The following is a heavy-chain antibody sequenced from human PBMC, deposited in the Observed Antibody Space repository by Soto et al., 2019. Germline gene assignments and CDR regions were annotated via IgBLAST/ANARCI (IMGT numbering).Heavy chain of an antibody. J-gene: IGHJ4*02. CDR3: ARGRDQPPVGLYFDS. CDR1: GGAFNNYI. Sequence: QVQLVQSGAEVKKPGSSLKVSCKASGGAFNNYIFDWVRQAPGQGLEWMGGIIPMFGTPKYAQTFQDRITISADVSTGTAYMELTSLRFDDTAIYYCARGRDQPPVGLYFDSWGEGTRVTVSS. V-gene: IGHV1-69*01. D-gene: IGHD1-26*01. CDR2: IIPMFGTP.